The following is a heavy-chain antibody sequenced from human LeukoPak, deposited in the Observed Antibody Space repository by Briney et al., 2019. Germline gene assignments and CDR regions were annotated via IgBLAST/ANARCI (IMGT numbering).Heavy chain of an antibody. CDR1: GGSISSGGYY. D-gene: IGHD3-10*02. V-gene: IGHV4-31*03. Sequence: SQTLSLTCTVSGGSISSGGYYWSWIRQHPGKGLEWIGYIYYSGSTYYNPSLKSRVTISVDTSKNQFSLKLSSVTAADTAVYYCARGPAKFGEGRGPPHWGQGTLVTVSS. CDR3: ARGPAKFGEGRGPPH. J-gene: IGHJ4*02. CDR2: IYYSGST.